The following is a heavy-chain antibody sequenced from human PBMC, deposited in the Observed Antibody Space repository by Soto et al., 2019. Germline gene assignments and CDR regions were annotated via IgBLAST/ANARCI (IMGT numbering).Heavy chain of an antibody. CDR3: ALGWNERNYYYYYGMDV. J-gene: IGHJ6*02. D-gene: IGHD1-1*01. V-gene: IGHV1-69*13. CDR2: IIPIFGTA. CDR1: GGTFSSYA. Sequence: ASVKVSCKASGGTFSSYAISWVRQAPGQGLEWMGGIIPIFGTANYAQKFQGRATITADESTSTAYMELSSLRSEDTAVYYCALGWNERNYYYYYGMDVWGQGTTVTVSS.